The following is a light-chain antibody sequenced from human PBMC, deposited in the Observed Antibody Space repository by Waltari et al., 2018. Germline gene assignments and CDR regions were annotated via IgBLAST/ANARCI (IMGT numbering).Light chain of an antibody. Sequence: DIQMTQSPSSLSASVGDTVTITCRASQSISSWLAWYQQTPGKAHKLLIYKEYSLQSGGPSRFSGNVSVTDFTLTISCLQPEDFATYYCLQYSSSPLTFGGGTKVEIK. V-gene: IGKV1-12*01. J-gene: IGKJ4*01. CDR2: KEY. CDR3: LQYSSSPLT. CDR1: QSISSW.